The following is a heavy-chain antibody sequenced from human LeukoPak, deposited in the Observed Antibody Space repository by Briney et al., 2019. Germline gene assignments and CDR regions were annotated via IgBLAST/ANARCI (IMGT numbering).Heavy chain of an antibody. CDR3: ARGGAAAAHFDY. V-gene: IGHV4-39*01. Sequence: PSETLSLTCTVSGGSISSSSYYWGWIRQPPGKGLEWIRSIYYSGSTYYNPSLKSRVTISVDTSKNQFSLKLSSVTAADTAVYYCARGGAAAAHFDYWGQGTLVTVSS. CDR1: GGSISSSSYY. D-gene: IGHD6-13*01. CDR2: IYYSGST. J-gene: IGHJ4*02.